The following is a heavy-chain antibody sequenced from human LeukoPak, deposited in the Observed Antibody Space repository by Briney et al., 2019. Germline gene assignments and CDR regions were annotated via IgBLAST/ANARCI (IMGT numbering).Heavy chain of an antibody. CDR1: GFTFTTYW. V-gene: IGHV3-7*01. CDR2: INQDGSEK. D-gene: IGHD1-14*01. J-gene: IGHJ4*02. CDR3: ARDFRNAGDY. Sequence: GGSLRLSCAASGFTFTTYWINWVRQAPGKGLEWVAVINQDGSEKYYVDSVKGRFTISRDNAKNSLYLQMNSLRAEDTAVYYCARDFRNAGDYWGQGTLVTVSS.